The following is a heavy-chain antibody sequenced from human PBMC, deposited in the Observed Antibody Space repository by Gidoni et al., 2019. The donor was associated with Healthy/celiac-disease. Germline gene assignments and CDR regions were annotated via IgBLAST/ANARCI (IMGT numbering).Heavy chain of an antibody. CDR3: ASPRWGDSSGYYDAFDI. CDR2: IYPGDSDT. V-gene: IGHV5-51*03. D-gene: IGHD3-22*01. CDR1: GYSCTSYW. J-gene: IGHJ3*02. Sequence: EVQLVQSGAEVKKPGESLKISCKGSGYSCTSYWIGWVRQRPGKGLEWMGIIYPGDSDTRYSPSFQGQVTISADKSISTAYLQWSSLKASDTAMYYCASPRWGDSSGYYDAFDIWGQGTMVTVSS.